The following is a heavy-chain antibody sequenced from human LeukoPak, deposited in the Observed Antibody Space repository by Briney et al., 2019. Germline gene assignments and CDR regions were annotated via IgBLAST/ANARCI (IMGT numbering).Heavy chain of an antibody. J-gene: IGHJ4*02. V-gene: IGHV4-34*01. D-gene: IGHD6-13*01. CDR2: INHSGST. CDR1: GGSFSGYY. Sequence: SSETLSLTCAVYGGSFSGYYWSWIRQPPGKGLEWIGEINHSGSTNYNPSLKSRVTISVDTSKNQFSLKLSSVTAADTAVYYCARVWGTRGSTWLERYYFDYWGQGTLVTVSS. CDR3: ARVWGTRGSTWLERYYFDY.